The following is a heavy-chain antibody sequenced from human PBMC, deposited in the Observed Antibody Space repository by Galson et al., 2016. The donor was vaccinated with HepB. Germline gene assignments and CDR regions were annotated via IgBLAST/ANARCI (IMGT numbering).Heavy chain of an antibody. Sequence: SLRLSCAASGFTFSNYGMHWVRQAPGKGLEWVALISYDGSDKFYADSVKGRSTISRDNSKNTLYLQVTSLRAEDTAVYYCAKDWITLVRGVVTYLDLWGRGTLVTVSS. CDR1: GFTFSNYG. CDR3: AKDWITLVRGVVTYLDL. J-gene: IGHJ2*01. V-gene: IGHV3-30*18. CDR2: ISYDGSDK. D-gene: IGHD3-10*01.